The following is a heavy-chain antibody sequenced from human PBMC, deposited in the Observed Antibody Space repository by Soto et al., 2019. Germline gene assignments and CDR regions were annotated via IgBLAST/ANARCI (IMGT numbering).Heavy chain of an antibody. D-gene: IGHD2-21*02. CDR1: GYTFSNHE. J-gene: IGHJ4*02. CDR3: ARVGDKFYGLDF. V-gene: IGHV3-48*03. CDR2: ISSGGKTT. Sequence: PGGSLRLSCAASGYTFSNHEMNWIRQAPGKGLEWVAYISSGGKTTYYADSLKGRFTISRDNDKSSLSLEMNGLRDEDTAMYYCARVGDKFYGLDFWGQGTRVTVSS.